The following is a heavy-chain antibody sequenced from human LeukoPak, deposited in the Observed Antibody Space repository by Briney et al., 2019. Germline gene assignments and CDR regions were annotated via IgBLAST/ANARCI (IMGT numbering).Heavy chain of an antibody. CDR1: GGSISSSSYY. D-gene: IGHD6-19*01. J-gene: IGHJ4*02. Sequence: SETLSLTCTVSGGSISSSSYYWSWIRQPPGKGLEWIGEINHSGSTNYNPSLKSRVTISVDTSKNQFSLKLSSVTAADTAVYYCARGKWGPGPASGWYPNPSSSKAYYFDYWGQGTLVTVSS. V-gene: IGHV4-39*07. CDR2: INHSGST. CDR3: ARGKWGPGPASGWYPNPSSSKAYYFDY.